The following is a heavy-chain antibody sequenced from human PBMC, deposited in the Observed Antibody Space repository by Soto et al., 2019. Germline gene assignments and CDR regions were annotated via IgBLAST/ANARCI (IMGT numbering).Heavy chain of an antibody. Sequence: GGSLRLSCAASGFTVSTDWMYWVRQAPGKGLEWVSVIKSGGNTYYADSVEGRFTISRDNPKNTVYLQMNSLRAEDTAVYYCAVAVAGPTAIGYWGQGSLVTVSS. D-gene: IGHD6-19*01. CDR1: GFTVSTDW. J-gene: IGHJ4*02. CDR3: AVAVAGPTAIGY. CDR2: IKSGGNT. V-gene: IGHV3-66*01.